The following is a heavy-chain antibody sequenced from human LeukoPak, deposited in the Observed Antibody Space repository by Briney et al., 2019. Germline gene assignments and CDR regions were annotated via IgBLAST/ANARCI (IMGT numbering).Heavy chain of an antibody. CDR3: ARDRYYYDSSGYYFNYYYYYGMDV. CDR1: GDSVSSNSAA. J-gene: IGHJ6*02. V-gene: IGHV6-1*01. CDR2: TYYRSKWYN. Sequence: SQTLSLTCAISGDSVSSNSAAWNWVRKSPSRGLEWLGRTYYRSKWYNDYAVSVKSRITINPDTSKNQFSPQLNSVTPEDTAVYYCARDRYYYDSSGYYFNYYYYYGMDVWGQGTTVTVSS. D-gene: IGHD3-22*01.